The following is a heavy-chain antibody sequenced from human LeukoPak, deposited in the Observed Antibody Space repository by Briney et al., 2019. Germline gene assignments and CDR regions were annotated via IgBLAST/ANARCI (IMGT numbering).Heavy chain of an antibody. J-gene: IGHJ4*02. CDR3: AKARVLDLDY. CDR1: GFTFSSYG. Sequence: PPGRSLRLSCAASGFTFSSYGMRWVRQAPGKGLEWVAVISYDGSNKYYADSVKGRFTISRDNSKNTLYLQMNSLRAEDTAVYYCAKARVLDLDYWGQGTLVTVSS. D-gene: IGHD2-8*01. V-gene: IGHV3-30*18. CDR2: ISYDGSNK.